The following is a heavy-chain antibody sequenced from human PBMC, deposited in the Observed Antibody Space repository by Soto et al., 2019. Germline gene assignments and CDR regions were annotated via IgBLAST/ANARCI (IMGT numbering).Heavy chain of an antibody. Sequence: ASETLSLTCAVYGGSFSGYYWSWIRQPPGKGLEWIGEINHSGSTNYNPSLKSRVTISVDTSKNQFSLKLSSVTAADTAVYYCAREKSITMVRGVIGSVGGMDVWGQGTTVTVSS. CDR1: GGSFSGYY. D-gene: IGHD3-10*01. CDR3: AREKSITMVRGVIGSVGGMDV. J-gene: IGHJ6*02. CDR2: INHSGST. V-gene: IGHV4-34*01.